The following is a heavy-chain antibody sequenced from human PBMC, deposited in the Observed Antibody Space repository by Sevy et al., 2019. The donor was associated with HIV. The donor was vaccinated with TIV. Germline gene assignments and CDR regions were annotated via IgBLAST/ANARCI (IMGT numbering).Heavy chain of an antibody. CDR3: ARASWFGELGNYLDY. D-gene: IGHD3-10*01. CDR1: GGSISGYY. V-gene: IGHV4-59*13. Sequence: SETLSLTCTVSGGSISGYYWSWIRQPPGKGLEWIGYISHSGSTDYNPSLKSRVTISVDTSKNKFSLKLNSVTAADTAVYYCARASWFGELGNYLDYWGQGTLVTVSS. J-gene: IGHJ4*02. CDR2: ISHSGST.